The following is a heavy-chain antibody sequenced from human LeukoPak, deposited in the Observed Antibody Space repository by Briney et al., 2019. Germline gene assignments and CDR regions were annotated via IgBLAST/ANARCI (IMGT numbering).Heavy chain of an antibody. J-gene: IGHJ5*02. Sequence: ASVKVSCKASGNTFTSYDINWVRQATGQGLEWMGWMNPNSGNTGYAQKFQGRVTITRNTSISTAYMELSSLRSEDTAVYYCARNRMKTWFDPWGQGTLVTVSS. D-gene: IGHD2-8*01. CDR3: ARNRMKTWFDP. CDR1: GNTFTSYD. V-gene: IGHV1-8*03. CDR2: MNPNSGNT.